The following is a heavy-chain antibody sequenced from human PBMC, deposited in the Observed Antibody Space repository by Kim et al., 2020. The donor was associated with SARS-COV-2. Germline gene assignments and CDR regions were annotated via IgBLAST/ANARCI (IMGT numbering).Heavy chain of an antibody. CDR2: IYPGDSDT. D-gene: IGHD1-26*01. CDR3: ARPPIVGAPFDAFDI. J-gene: IGHJ3*02. Sequence: GESLKISCKGSGYSFTSYWIGWVRQMPGKGLEWMGIIYPGDSDTRYSPSFQGQVTISADKSISTAYLQWSSLKASDTAMYYCARPPIVGAPFDAFDIWGQGTMVTVSS. V-gene: IGHV5-51*01. CDR1: GYSFTSYW.